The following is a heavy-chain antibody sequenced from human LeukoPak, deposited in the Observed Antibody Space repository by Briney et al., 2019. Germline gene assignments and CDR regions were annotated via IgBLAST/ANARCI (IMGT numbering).Heavy chain of an antibody. J-gene: IGHJ4*02. V-gene: IGHV1-18*01. Sequence: GASVKVSCKASGYTFTSYGISWVRQAPGQGLEWMGWISAYNGNTNYAQKLQGRVTMTTDTSTSTAYMELRSLRSDDTAVYYCARDRGGHCSSTSCSLGDDYWGQGTLVTVSS. CDR3: ARDRGGHCSSTSCSLGDDY. CDR2: ISAYNGNT. CDR1: GYTFTSYG. D-gene: IGHD2-2*01.